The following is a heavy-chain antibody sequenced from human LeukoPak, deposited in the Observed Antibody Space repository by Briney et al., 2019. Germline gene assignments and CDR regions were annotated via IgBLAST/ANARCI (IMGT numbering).Heavy chain of an antibody. CDR2: IYHSGTT. CDR3: ARQGGSYYGY. D-gene: IGHD1-26*01. CDR1: GYSISSGYY. J-gene: IGHJ4*02. V-gene: IGHV4-38-2*01. Sequence: SETLSLTCAVSGYSISSGYYWGWIRQPPGKGLEWIGNIYHSGTTYYNPSLKSRVTISVDTPKNQFSLKMTSVTAADTAVYYCARQGGSYYGYWGQGTLVTVSS.